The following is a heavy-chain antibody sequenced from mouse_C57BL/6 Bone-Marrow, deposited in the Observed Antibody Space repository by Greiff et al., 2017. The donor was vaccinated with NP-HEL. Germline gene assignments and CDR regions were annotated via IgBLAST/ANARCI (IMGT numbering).Heavy chain of an antibody. CDR3: TSISQPPRNLWYFDV. CDR1: GFNIKDDY. J-gene: IGHJ1*03. Sequence: VQLQQSGAELVRPGASVKLSCTASGFNIKDDYMHWVKQRPEQGLEWIGWIDPENGDTEYASKFQGKATITADTSSNTAYLQLSSLTSEDTAVYYCTSISQPPRNLWYFDVWGTGTTVTVSS. V-gene: IGHV14-4*01. D-gene: IGHD2-1*01. CDR2: IDPENGDT.